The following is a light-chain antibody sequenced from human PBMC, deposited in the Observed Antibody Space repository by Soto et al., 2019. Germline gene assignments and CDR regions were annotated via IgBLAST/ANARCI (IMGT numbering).Light chain of an antibody. CDR2: GAS. V-gene: IGKV3-20*01. CDR1: QAIRSES. Sequence: EIGLTQSPGTLFLSPGERATRFCRASQAIRSESLGWYQKKPAQAPRLLIYGASNRATGIPDRFSGSGSGTDFTLTISRLEPEDFAVYYCQQYGSSGTFGQGTKVDIK. CDR3: QQYGSSGT. J-gene: IGKJ1*01.